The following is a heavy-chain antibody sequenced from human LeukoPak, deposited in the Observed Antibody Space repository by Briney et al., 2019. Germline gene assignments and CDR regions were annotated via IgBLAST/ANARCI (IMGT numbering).Heavy chain of an antibody. J-gene: IGHJ5*02. CDR2: ISAYNGNT. CDR3: ARDLFYDSSGYYFWPT. V-gene: IGHV1-18*01. CDR1: GYTFTSYG. D-gene: IGHD3-22*01. Sequence: GASVKVSCKASGYTFTSYGISWVRQAPGQGLEWMGWISAYNGNTNYAQKLQARVTMTTDTSTSTAYMELRSLRSDDTAVYYCARDLFYDSSGYYFWPTWGQGTLVTVSS.